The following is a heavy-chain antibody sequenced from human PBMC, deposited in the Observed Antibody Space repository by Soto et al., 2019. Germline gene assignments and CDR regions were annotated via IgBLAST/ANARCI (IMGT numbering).Heavy chain of an antibody. V-gene: IGHV3-21*01. CDR1: GFTFSPYS. CDR2: ISSSSSYI. Sequence: GGSLRLSCAASGFTFSPYSMNWVRQAPGKGREWVSSISSSSSYIYYADSVKGRFTISRDNAKNSLYLQMNSLRAEDTAVYYCARYDSSGYYWPYYYYGMDVWGQGTTVTVSS. CDR3: ARYDSSGYYWPYYYYGMDV. D-gene: IGHD3-22*01. J-gene: IGHJ6*02.